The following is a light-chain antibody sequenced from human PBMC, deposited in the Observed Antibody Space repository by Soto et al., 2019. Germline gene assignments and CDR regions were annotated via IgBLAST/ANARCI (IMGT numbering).Light chain of an antibody. CDR1: SSDVGGYNY. CDR3: SSYTVSVAPYV. V-gene: IGLV2-11*01. J-gene: IGLJ1*01. Sequence: QSVLTQPRSVSGSPGQSVTISCTGTSSDVGGYNYVSWYQQHPGKAPKLMIYDVSKRPSGVTDRFSGSKSGNTASLTISGLQAEDEANYYCSSYTVSVAPYVFGTGTKVTVL. CDR2: DVS.